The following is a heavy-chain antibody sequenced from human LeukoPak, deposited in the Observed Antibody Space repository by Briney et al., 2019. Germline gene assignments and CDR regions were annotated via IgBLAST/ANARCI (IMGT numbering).Heavy chain of an antibody. V-gene: IGHV4-4*02. CDR3: ARGRAFYDSTGYYY. J-gene: IGHJ4*02. Sequence: PSGTLSLTCAVSGGSISSSNWWSWVRQPPGKGLEWIGEIYHSGSTNYNPSLKSRVTISVDTSTNQFSLNLNSVTAADTAVYYCARGRAFYDSTGYYYWGQGTLVTVSS. CDR1: GGSISSSNW. D-gene: IGHD3-22*01. CDR2: IYHSGST.